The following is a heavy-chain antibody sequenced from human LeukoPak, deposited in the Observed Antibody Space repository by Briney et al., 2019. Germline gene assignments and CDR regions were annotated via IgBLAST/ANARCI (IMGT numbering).Heavy chain of an antibody. CDR3: AKGGLRGGTYNDDF. CDR2: IGGSGGGA. J-gene: IGHJ4*02. V-gene: IGHV3-23*01. D-gene: IGHD3-16*01. Sequence: PGGSLRPSCAASGFTFSSYAMSWVRQAPGKGLEWVAGIGGSGGGAYYAEALTGRSTISRDNSKNTVYLQMNDLRVEDTAIYYCAKGGLRGGTYNDDFWGQGTLVTVSS. CDR1: GFTFSSYA.